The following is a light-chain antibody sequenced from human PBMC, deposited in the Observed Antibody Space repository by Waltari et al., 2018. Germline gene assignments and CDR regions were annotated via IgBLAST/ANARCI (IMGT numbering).Light chain of an antibody. V-gene: IGLV1-47*01. CDR2: RDD. CDR3: AAWDDILTAWV. J-gene: IGLJ3*02. Sequence: QSGLTQSPSASGTPGQSVTISCSGGASNIGSYNVYWYQQLPGTAPKLLIYRDDRGPSGVPARFSGSKAVTSASLTISGLRSEDVADYYCAAWDDILTAWVFGGGTKLTVL. CDR1: ASNIGSYN.